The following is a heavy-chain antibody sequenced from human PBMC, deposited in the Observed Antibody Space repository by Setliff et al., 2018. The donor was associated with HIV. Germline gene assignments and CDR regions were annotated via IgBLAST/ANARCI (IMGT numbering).Heavy chain of an antibody. Sequence: SETLSLTCTVSGVSISSHYWSWIRQPPGKGLEWIGYIYFSGSANHNPSLESRATISLDTSKNQFSLELSSVTAADTAVYCCARLDSNRSFDYWGQGTLVTVSS. V-gene: IGHV4-59*11. J-gene: IGHJ4*02. CDR1: GVSISSHY. CDR3: ARLDSNRSFDY. D-gene: IGHD4-4*01. CDR2: IYFSGSA.